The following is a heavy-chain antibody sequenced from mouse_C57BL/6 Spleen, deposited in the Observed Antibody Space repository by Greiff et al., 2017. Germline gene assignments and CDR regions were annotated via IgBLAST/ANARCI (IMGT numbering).Heavy chain of an antibody. Sequence: VQLQQPGAELVKPGASVKLSCKASGYTFTSYWMQWVKQRPGQGLEWIGEIDPSDSYTNYNQKFKGKATLTVDTSSSTAYMQLSSLTSEDSAVYYCARGVIKSCYFDYWGQGTTLTVSS. CDR3: ARGVIKSCYFDY. CDR2: IDPSDSYT. D-gene: IGHD2-2*01. J-gene: IGHJ2*01. CDR1: GYTFTSYW. V-gene: IGHV1-50*01.